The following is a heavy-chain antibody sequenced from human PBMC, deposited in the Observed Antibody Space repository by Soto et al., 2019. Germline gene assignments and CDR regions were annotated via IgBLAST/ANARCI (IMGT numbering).Heavy chain of an antibody. CDR3: ARVKYGDLRPPTYGFDA. Sequence: ASVKVSCKASGYTFTAYYIHWVRQAPGQGPEWMAWINPDTGATYSAPKFQGRVTVTSDTSINTSSMELSSLRSDDTAVYYCARVKYGDLRPPTYGFDASGQGT. J-gene: IGHJ5*02. D-gene: IGHD2-21*02. CDR1: GYTFTAYY. V-gene: IGHV1-2*02. CDR2: INPDTGAT.